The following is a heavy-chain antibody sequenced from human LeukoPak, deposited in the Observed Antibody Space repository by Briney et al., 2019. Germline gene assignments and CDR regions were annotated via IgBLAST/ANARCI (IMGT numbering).Heavy chain of an antibody. J-gene: IGHJ6*03. V-gene: IGHV4-61*02. Sequence: SETLSLTCTVSGGSISSGSYYWSWIRQPAGKGLEWIGRIYTSGSTNYNPSLKSRVTISVDTSKNQFSLKLSSVTAADTAVYYCARGGKTIRFLAVHYMDVWGKGTTVIVS. CDR3: ARGGKTIRFLAVHYMDV. CDR1: GGSISSGSYY. CDR2: IYTSGST. D-gene: IGHD3-3*01.